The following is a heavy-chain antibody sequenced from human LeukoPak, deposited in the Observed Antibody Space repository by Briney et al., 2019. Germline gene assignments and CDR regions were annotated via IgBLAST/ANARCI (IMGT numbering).Heavy chain of an antibody. V-gene: IGHV3-30-3*01. CDR2: ISYDGSNK. J-gene: IGHJ4*02. Sequence: PGGSLRLSCAASGFTFSSYAMHWVRQAPGKGLEWVAVISYDGSNKYYADSVKGRFTISRDNSKNTLYLQMNSLRAEDTAVYYCARERSSSHWGQGTLVTVSS. CDR1: GFTFSSYA. CDR3: ARERSSSH.